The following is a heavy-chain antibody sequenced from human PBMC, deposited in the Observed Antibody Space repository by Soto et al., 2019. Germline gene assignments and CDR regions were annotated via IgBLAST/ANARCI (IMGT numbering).Heavy chain of an antibody. V-gene: IGHV3-64*01. J-gene: IGHJ4*02. CDR3: ARYSNSGADY. Sequence: PGGSLRLSCAASGFTFSNYAMHWVRQAPGKGLEYVSAISSNGGSTYYANSVKGRFTISRDNSKNTLYLQMGSLRAEDMAVYYCARYSNSGADYWGQGTLVTVSS. CDR1: GFTFSNYA. D-gene: IGHD6-13*01. CDR2: ISSNGGST.